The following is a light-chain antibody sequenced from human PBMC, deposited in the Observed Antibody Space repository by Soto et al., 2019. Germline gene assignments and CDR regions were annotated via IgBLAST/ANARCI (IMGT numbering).Light chain of an antibody. J-gene: IGKJ1*01. CDR3: QHYNSYSEA. V-gene: IGKV1-5*03. CDR1: RTISSW. Sequence: ASLGDRVPIPFRASRTISSWLAWYQQKPGKAPKLLIYKASTLKSGVPSRFSGSGSGTEFTLTISSLQPDDFATYYCQHYNSYSEAFGQGTKVDIK. CDR2: KAS.